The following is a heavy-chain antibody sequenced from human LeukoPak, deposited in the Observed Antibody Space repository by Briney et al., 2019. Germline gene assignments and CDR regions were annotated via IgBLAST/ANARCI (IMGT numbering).Heavy chain of an antibody. V-gene: IGHV4-30-4*01. CDR1: GVSISSGDYY. D-gene: IGHD3-22*01. CDR3: ARPYYYDSRIDP. CDR2: MYYSGST. J-gene: IGHJ5*02. Sequence: SQTLSLTCTVSGVSISSGDYYWSWIRQPPGKGLEWIGYMYYSGSTYYNPSLKSRLTISLDASKNQFSLKLSSVTAADTAVYYCARPYYYDSRIDPWGQGTLVTVSS.